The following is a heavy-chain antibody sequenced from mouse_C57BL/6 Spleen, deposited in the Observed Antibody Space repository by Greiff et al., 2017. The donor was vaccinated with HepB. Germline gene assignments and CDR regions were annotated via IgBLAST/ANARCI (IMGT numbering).Heavy chain of an antibody. Sequence: VQLQQSGAELARPGASVKLSCKASGYTFTSYGISWVKQRTGQGLEWIGEIYPRSGNTYYNEKFKGKATLTADKSSSTAYMELRSLTSEDSAVYFCARSNYGSRKGYYAMDYWGQGTSVTVSS. CDR3: ARSNYGSRKGYYAMDY. V-gene: IGHV1-81*01. D-gene: IGHD1-1*01. CDR2: IYPRSGNT. CDR1: GYTFTSYG. J-gene: IGHJ4*01.